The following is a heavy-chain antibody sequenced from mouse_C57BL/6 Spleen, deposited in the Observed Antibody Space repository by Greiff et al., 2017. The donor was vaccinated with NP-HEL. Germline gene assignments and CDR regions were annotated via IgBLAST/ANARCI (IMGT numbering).Heavy chain of an antibody. CDR1: GFTFSSYT. Sequence: EVQLVESGGGLVKPGGSLKLSCAASGFTFSSYTMSWVRQTPEKRLEWVATISGGGGNTYYPDSVKGRFTISRDNAKNTLYLQMSSLRSEDTALYYCASNYYFDYWGQGTTLTVSS. J-gene: IGHJ2*01. D-gene: IGHD1-3*01. CDR3: ASNYYFDY. CDR2: ISGGGGNT. V-gene: IGHV5-9*01.